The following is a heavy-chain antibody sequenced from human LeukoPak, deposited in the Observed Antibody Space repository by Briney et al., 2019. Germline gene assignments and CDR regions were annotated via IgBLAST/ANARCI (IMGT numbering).Heavy chain of an antibody. CDR2: ITSSSRTI. J-gene: IGHJ4*02. Sequence: GGSLRLSCVASGFTFSSSEMNWVRQAPGKGLEWISYITSSSRTIWYADSVKGRFTISRDNSKNSLYLQMNSLRAEDTALYYCAKGGIAAAGSWGDYWGQGTLVTVSS. CDR1: GFTFSSSE. D-gene: IGHD6-13*01. CDR3: AKGGIAAAGSWGDY. V-gene: IGHV3-48*03.